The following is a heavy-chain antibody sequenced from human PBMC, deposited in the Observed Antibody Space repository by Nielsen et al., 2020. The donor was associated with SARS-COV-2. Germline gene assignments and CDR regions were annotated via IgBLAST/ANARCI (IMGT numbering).Heavy chain of an antibody. J-gene: IGHJ4*02. V-gene: IGHV3-33*01. CDR1: GFIFTNCG. Sequence: GGSLRLSCAASGFIFTNCGMHWVRQAPGKGLEWVAVIWYDGSDKYYGDSVKGRFTISRDNSKNTLYLQMNSLRAEDTAVYYCARDGDFWSGYYLDYWGQGTLVTVSS. D-gene: IGHD3-3*01. CDR3: ARDGDFWSGYYLDY. CDR2: IWYDGSDK.